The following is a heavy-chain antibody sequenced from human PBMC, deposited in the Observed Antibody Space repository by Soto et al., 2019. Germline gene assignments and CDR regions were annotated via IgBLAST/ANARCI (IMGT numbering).Heavy chain of an antibody. J-gene: IGHJ6*02. Sequence: PSETLSLTCTVSGVSSSSGGHYWSWIRQHPGKGLEWIGYVYYSGTTYYNPSLKSRVIISLDKPENHVSLKLSSVTAADTAVYYCARTYYYGSGSYLYGMDVWGQGTTVTVSS. D-gene: IGHD3-10*01. CDR2: VYYSGTT. V-gene: IGHV4-31*03. CDR3: ARTYYYGSGSYLYGMDV. CDR1: GVSSSSGGHY.